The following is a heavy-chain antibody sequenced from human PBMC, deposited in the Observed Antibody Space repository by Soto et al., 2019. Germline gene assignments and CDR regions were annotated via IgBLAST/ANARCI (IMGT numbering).Heavy chain of an antibody. Sequence: QVQLVQSGAEVKKPGASVKVSCKASGYTFTSYGISWVRQAPGQGLEWMGWISAYNGNTNYAQKLQGRSTMTTDTSPKTAYIELRSLRSYDTAVYYLWGSCGYDVCYWGQGTLVTVSS. D-gene: IGHD3-16*01. CDR1: GYTFTSYG. V-gene: IGHV1-18*01. CDR3: WGSCGYDVCY. J-gene: IGHJ4*02. CDR2: ISAYNGNT.